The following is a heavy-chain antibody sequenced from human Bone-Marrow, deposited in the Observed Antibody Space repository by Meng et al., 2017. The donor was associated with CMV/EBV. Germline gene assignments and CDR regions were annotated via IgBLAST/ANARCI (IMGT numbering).Heavy chain of an antibody. CDR2: ISGSGGST. Sequence: SCKASGFTFSSYAMSWVRQAPGKGLEWVSAISGSGGSTYYADSVKGRFTISRDNSKNTLYLQMNSLRAEDTAVYYCASDSSSSNSDYWGQGTLVTVSS. J-gene: IGHJ4*02. CDR1: GFTFSSYA. D-gene: IGHD6-6*01. CDR3: ASDSSSSNSDY. V-gene: IGHV3-23*01.